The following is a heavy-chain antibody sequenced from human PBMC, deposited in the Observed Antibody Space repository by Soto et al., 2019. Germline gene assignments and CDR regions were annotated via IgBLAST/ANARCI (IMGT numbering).Heavy chain of an antibody. D-gene: IGHD2-15*01. J-gene: IGHJ4*02. CDR3: ARGYCSGGSCYSRLYFDY. CDR1: GYSFTSYW. V-gene: IGHV5-51*01. Sequence: AGESLKISCKGSGYSFTSYWIGWVRQMPGKGLEWMGIIYPGDSDTRYSPSFQGQVTISADKSISTAYLQWSSLKASDTAMYYCARGYCSGGSCYSRLYFDYWGQGTLVTVSS. CDR2: IYPGDSDT.